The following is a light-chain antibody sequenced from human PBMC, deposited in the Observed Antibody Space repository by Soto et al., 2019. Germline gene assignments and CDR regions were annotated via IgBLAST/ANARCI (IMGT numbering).Light chain of an antibody. CDR1: QSFSSN. J-gene: IGKJ1*01. V-gene: IGKV3-15*01. CDR2: GAS. Sequence: EIGMTQAPASLSVSPGERATLSCRASQSFSSNLAWYQQKPGQAPRLLIYGASTRATGIPARFSGSGSGTEFTLTISSLQSEDFAVYYCQQYNNWPVTFGQGTKVDIK. CDR3: QQYNNWPVT.